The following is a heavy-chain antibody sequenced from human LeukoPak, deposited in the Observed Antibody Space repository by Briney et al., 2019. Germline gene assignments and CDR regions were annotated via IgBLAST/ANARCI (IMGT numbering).Heavy chain of an antibody. CDR3: ASSSLRGSDAFDI. J-gene: IGHJ3*02. V-gene: IGHV6-1*01. D-gene: IGHD3-16*01. Sequence: SQTLSLTCAISGDSVSNNNAAWNWIRQSPSRGLEWMGRTYYRSKWYTDYAVSVSSRITINPDASKNQFSLQLNSVTPEDTAVYYCASSSLRGSDAFDIWGQGTMVTVSS. CDR2: TYYRSKWYT. CDR1: GDSVSNNNAA.